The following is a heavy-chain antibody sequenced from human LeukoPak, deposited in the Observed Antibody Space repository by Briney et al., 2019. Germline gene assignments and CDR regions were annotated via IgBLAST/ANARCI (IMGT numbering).Heavy chain of an antibody. CDR3: AKTVSRGIYADY. Sequence: GGSLRLSCAASGFTFSSYAMSWVRQAPGKGLEWVSAMSGSGGSTYYADSVKGRFTISRDNSKNTAYLQLSSLRAEDTALYYCAKTVSRGIYADYWGQGTLVTVSS. J-gene: IGHJ4*02. V-gene: IGHV3-23*01. D-gene: IGHD2/OR15-2a*01. CDR2: MSGSGGST. CDR1: GFTFSSYA.